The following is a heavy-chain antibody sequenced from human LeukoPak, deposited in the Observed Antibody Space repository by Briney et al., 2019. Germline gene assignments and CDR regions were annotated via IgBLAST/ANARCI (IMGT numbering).Heavy chain of an antibody. D-gene: IGHD5-18*01. J-gene: IGHJ4*02. CDR2: ISYDGSNK. CDR3: ARERGYGDTAMGY. V-gene: IGHV3-30-3*01. CDR1: EFTFSHYW. Sequence: GGSLRLSCAASEFTFSHYWMSWVRQAPGKGLEWVAVISYDGSNKYYADSVKGRFIISKDNSKNTLYLQMNSLRAEDTAVYYCARERGYGDTAMGYWGQGTLVTVSS.